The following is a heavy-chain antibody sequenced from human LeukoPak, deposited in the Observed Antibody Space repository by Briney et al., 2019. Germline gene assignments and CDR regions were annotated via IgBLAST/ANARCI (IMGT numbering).Heavy chain of an antibody. D-gene: IGHD3-22*01. Sequence: SESLSLTCDVYGGSFSGYYWSWIRQPPGKGLEWIGEIKHLGSTNYNPSLKSRVTISVDTSKNQFSLKLSSVTAADTAVYYCARLYYYDTSGQAYWGQGNLVTVSS. V-gene: IGHV4-34*01. CDR3: ARLYYYDTSGQAY. CDR1: GGSFSGYY. CDR2: IKHLGST. J-gene: IGHJ4*02.